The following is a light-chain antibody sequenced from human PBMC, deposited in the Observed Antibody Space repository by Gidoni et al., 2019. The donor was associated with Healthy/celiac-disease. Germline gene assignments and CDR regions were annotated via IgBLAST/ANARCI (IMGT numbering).Light chain of an antibody. Sequence: QSALTQPASVSGSPGQSITISCTGTSSDVGGYNYVSWYQQHPGNAPKLMISEVSNRPSGVSNRFSGSKSGNTASLTISVLQAEDEADYYCSSYTSSSTLVVFGGGTKLTVL. V-gene: IGLV2-14*01. CDR1: SSDVGGYNY. J-gene: IGLJ2*01. CDR3: SSYTSSSTLVV. CDR2: EVS.